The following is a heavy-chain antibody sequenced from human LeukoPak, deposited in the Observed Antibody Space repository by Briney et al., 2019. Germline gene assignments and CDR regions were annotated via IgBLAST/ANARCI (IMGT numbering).Heavy chain of an antibody. J-gene: IGHJ4*02. CDR1: GFSLSTSGVG. V-gene: IGHV2-5*01. D-gene: IGHD3-9*01. Sequence: SGPTLVKPTQTLTLTCTFSGFSLSTSGVGVGWIRQPPGKALEWLALIYWNDDKRYSPSLKSRLTITKDTSKNQVVLTMTNMDPVGTATYYCAHRLVRPVLRYFDWLFDYWGQGTLVTVSS. CDR3: AHRLVRPVLRYFDWLFDY. CDR2: IYWNDDK.